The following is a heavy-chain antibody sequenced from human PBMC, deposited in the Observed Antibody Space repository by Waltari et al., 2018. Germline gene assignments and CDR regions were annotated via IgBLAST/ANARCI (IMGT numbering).Heavy chain of an antibody. V-gene: IGHV4-34*01. J-gene: IGHJ3*02. Sequence: QVQLQQWGAGLLKPSETLSLTCAVYGGSFSGYYWSWIRQPPGKGLEWIGEINHSGSTNYNPSLKSRVTISVDTSKNQFSLKLSSVTAADTAVYYCARGLDIVVVVAAYAFDIWGQGTMVTVSS. CDR2: INHSGST. D-gene: IGHD2-15*01. CDR3: ARGLDIVVVVAAYAFDI. CDR1: GGSFSGYY.